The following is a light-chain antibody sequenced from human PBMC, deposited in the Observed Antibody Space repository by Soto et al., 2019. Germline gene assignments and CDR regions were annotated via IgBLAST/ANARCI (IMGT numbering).Light chain of an antibody. J-gene: IGLJ2*01. Sequence: QSVLTQPASVSGSPGQSITISCTGTSSDVGGYNYGSWYQQHPAKAPKLMIYAVSNRPSGVSNRFSGSKSGNTASLTISGLQAEDEADYYCSSYTTSSSVVFGGGTKLTVL. CDR2: AVS. CDR1: SSDVGGYNY. V-gene: IGLV2-14*01. CDR3: SSYTTSSSVV.